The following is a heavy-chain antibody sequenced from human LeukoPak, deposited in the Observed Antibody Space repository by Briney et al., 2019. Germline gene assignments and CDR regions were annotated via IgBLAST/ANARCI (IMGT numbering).Heavy chain of an antibody. V-gene: IGHV4-61*02. CDR1: GASISSGFYQ. CDR2: IYTTGGT. D-gene: IGHD5-24*01. Sequence: SETLSLTCTVSGASISSGFYQWSWLRQPAGNGLELIGRIYTTGGTNCNSSLESLVTISEDTSKNQFSLTLTSVTAADTAVYYCARNLQYWGQGTLVTVSS. J-gene: IGHJ1*01. CDR3: ARNLQY.